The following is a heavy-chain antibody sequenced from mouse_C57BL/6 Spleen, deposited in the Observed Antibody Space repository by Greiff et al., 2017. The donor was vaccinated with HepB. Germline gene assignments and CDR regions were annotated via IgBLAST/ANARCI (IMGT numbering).Heavy chain of an antibody. D-gene: IGHD1-1*01. V-gene: IGHV1-61*01. CDR1: GYTFTSYW. CDR3: ARRGDYYGSSWGY. CDR2: IYPSDSET. J-gene: IGHJ2*01. Sequence: QVQLKQPGAELVRPGSSVKLSCKASGYTFTSYWMDWVKQRPGQGLEWIGNIYPSDSETHYNQKFKDKATLTVDKSSSTAYMQLSSLTSEDSAVYYCARRGDYYGSSWGYWGQGTTLTVSS.